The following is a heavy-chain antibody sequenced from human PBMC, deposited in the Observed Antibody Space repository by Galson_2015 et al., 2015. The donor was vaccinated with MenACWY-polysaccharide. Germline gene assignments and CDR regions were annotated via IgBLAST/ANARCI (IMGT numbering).Heavy chain of an antibody. J-gene: IGHJ4*02. CDR3: AKNRGDNWQNYFDS. D-gene: IGHD1-1*01. CDR2: LSPNGDTT. Sequence: SLRLSCAASGFTFSSYSMSWVRQAPGKGLEWVSVLSPNGDTTYFADSVKGRFAMSRDNSKNTLYMQISNLGAEDTAVYYCAKNRGDNWQNYFDSWGQGTLVTVSS. CDR1: GFTFSSYS. V-gene: IGHV3-23*01.